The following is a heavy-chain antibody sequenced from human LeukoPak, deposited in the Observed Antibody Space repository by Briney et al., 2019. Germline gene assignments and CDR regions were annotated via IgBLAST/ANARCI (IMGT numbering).Heavy chain of an antibody. CDR3: ASERGVIIPRGYYYYMDV. CDR1: GGSISSSSYY. V-gene: IGHV4-39*07. J-gene: IGHJ6*03. CDR2: IYYSGST. D-gene: IGHD3-10*01. Sequence: SETLSLTCTVSGGSISSSSYYWGWIRQPPGKGLEWIGSIYYSGSTYYNPSLKSRVTISVDTSKNQFSLKLSSVTAADTAVYYCASERGVIIPRGYYYYMDVWGKGTTVTISS.